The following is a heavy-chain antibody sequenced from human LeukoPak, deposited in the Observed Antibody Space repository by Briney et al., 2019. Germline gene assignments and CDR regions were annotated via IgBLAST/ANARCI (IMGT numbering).Heavy chain of an antibody. J-gene: IGHJ6*03. CDR1: GFTFSSYA. D-gene: IGHD6-13*01. CDR2: ISGSGDST. CDR3: AKDPAKYSSSWFNYYYYMDV. V-gene: IGHV3-23*01. Sequence: GGSLRLSCAASGFTFSSYAMSWVRQAPGKGLEWVSAISGSGDSTYYADSVKGRFTISRDNSKNTLYLQMNSLRAEDTAVYYCAKDPAKYSSSWFNYYYYMDVWGKGTTVTVSS.